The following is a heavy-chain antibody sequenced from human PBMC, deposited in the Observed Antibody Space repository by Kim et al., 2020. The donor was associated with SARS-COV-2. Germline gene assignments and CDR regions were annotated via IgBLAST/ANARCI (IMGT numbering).Heavy chain of an antibody. CDR1: GVSTTSHY. V-gene: IGHV4-59*11. CDR3: AREGYFDGGSFFFDY. CDR2: VYHSGST. J-gene: IGHJ4*02. D-gene: IGHD2-15*01. Sequence: SETLSLTCTVSGVSTTSHYWTWIRQPPGKGLEWIGFVYHSGSTNYNPSLKSRVTMSVETSKNQFSLQLTSMTAADTAIYYCAREGYFDGGSFFFDYWGQG.